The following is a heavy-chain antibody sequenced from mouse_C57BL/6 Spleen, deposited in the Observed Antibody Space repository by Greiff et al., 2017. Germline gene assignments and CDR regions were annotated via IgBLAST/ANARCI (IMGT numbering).Heavy chain of an antibody. V-gene: IGHV5-4*01. Sequence: EVKLMESGGGLVKPGGSLKLSCAASGFTFSSYAMSWVRQTPEKRPEWVATISDGGSYTYDPDNVKGRFTISRDNAKNNLYLQMSHLKSEDTAMYYCARDVGNYLYYAMDYWGQGTSVTVSS. CDR3: ARDVGNYLYYAMDY. J-gene: IGHJ4*01. CDR1: GFTFSSYA. CDR2: ISDGGSYT. D-gene: IGHD2-1*01.